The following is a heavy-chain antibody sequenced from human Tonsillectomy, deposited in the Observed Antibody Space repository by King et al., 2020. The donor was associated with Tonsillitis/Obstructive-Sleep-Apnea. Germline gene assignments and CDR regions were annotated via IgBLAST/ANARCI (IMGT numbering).Heavy chain of an antibody. CDR1: GYTFTGYF. CDR3: ARGDDFDFWTGYSTGLDGYLDC. Sequence: VQLVESGAEVRKPGASVKVSCKASGYTFTGYFLDWVRQAPGQGLEWMGRINPNSGGTNYAQRFQGRVTMTRDTSINTAYMELSSLTSDDTAVYYCARGDDFDFWTGYSTGLDGYLDCWGQGTLVTVSS. J-gene: IGHJ4*02. D-gene: IGHD3/OR15-3a*01. CDR2: INPNSGGT. V-gene: IGHV1-2*06.